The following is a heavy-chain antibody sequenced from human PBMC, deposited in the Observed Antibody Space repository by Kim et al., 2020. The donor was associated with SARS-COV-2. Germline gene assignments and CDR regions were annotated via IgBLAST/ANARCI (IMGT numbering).Heavy chain of an antibody. J-gene: IGHJ4*02. CDR2: ISSSSSYI. CDR3: AKPVSGYSYGTFDY. CDR1: GFTFSSYS. D-gene: IGHD5-18*01. V-gene: IGHV3-21*01. Sequence: GGSLRLSCAASGFTFSSYSMNWVRQAPGKGLEWVSSISSSSSYIYYADSVKGRFTISRDNAKNSLYLQMNSLRAEDTAVYYCAKPVSGYSYGTFDYWGQGTLVTVSS.